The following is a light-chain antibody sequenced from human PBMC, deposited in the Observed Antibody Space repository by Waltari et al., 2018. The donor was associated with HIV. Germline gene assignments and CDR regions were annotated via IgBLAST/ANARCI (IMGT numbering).Light chain of an antibody. J-gene: IGLJ2*01. CDR3: QAWDSSTVV. Sequence: SYELTQPPSVSVSPGQTASITCSGDKLGDKFASWYQQKPGQFPILVIFQDNKRPSGIPERFSGSNSGNTATLTISGTQTMDEADYYCQAWDSSTVVFGGGTKLTVL. CDR2: QDN. CDR1: KLGDKF. V-gene: IGLV3-1*01.